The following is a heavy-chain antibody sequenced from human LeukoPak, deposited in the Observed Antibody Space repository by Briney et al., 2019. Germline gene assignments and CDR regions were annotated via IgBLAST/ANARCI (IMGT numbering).Heavy chain of an antibody. CDR2: ISYIGST. Sequence: KPSETLSLTCTVSGGSFTTHYWSWIRQPPGKGLEWIGYISYIGSTNYNPSLKSRVTISIDTSNNGVSLMLTSVTAADTAVYYCASDSISMNAFDAWGQGTMVTVSS. D-gene: IGHD3-22*01. CDR1: GGSFTTHY. J-gene: IGHJ3*01. V-gene: IGHV4-59*11. CDR3: ASDSISMNAFDA.